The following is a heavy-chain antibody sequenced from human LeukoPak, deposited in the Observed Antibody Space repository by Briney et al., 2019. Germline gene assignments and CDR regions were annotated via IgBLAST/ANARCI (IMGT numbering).Heavy chain of an antibody. CDR1: GFSFSSYW. CDR3: TRSGGLDV. V-gene: IGHV3-74*01. CDR2: IDEGGSTT. J-gene: IGHJ6*02. D-gene: IGHD6-25*01. Sequence: GGSLRLSCAASGFSFSSYWTYWVRQAPGKGLVWVSRIDEGGSTTSYADSVKGRFTISRDNAKNTVYLQMNSLRGEDTAIYYCTRSGGLDVWGQGATVTVSS.